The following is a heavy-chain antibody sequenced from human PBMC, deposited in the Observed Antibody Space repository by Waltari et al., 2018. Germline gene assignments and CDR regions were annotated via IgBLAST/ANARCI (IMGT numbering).Heavy chain of an antibody. CDR2: IKREIDGGTA. CDR1: GYPFNGAW. CDR3: VRESFGNDI. D-gene: IGHD3-10*01. J-gene: IGHJ4*02. Sequence: QLVESGGGLVKPGESLRLSCVGSGYPFNGAWMSWVRQAPGKGLEWVGRIKREIDGGTAEYVESVKDRFTISREDSKNTLYLQMNGLKSEDSAVYFCVRESFGNDIWGQGTLVTVSS. V-gene: IGHV3-15*01.